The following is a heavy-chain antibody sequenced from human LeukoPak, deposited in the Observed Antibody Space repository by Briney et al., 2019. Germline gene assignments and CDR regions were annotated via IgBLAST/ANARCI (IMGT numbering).Heavy chain of an antibody. D-gene: IGHD5-18*01. Sequence: PGGSLRLSCAASGFTFSSYAMSWVRQAPGKGLEWVSAISGSVGSTYYADSVKGRFTISRDNSKNTLYLQMNSLRAEDTAVYYCAKVGYSYVSDSPLALYYFDYWGQGTLVTVSS. CDR2: ISGSVGST. V-gene: IGHV3-23*01. CDR3: AKVGYSYVSDSPLALYYFDY. CDR1: GFTFSSYA. J-gene: IGHJ4*02.